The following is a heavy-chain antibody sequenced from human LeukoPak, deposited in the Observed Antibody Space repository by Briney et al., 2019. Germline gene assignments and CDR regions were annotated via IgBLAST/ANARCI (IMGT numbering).Heavy chain of an antibody. CDR3: ARHRSPETGDFDY. CDR1: GGSISSSSYY. J-gene: IGHJ4*02. CDR2: IYYSGST. Sequence: SETLSLTCTVSGGSISSSSYYWGWIRQPPGKGLERIGSIYYSGSTYYNPSLKSRVTISVDTSKNQFSLKLSSVTAADTAVYYCARHRSPETGDFDYWGQGTLVTVSS. D-gene: IGHD7-27*01. V-gene: IGHV4-39*01.